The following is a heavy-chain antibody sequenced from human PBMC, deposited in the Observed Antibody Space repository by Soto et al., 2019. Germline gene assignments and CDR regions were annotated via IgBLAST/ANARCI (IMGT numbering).Heavy chain of an antibody. CDR3: ARDNWNSN. CDR1: GFTFSTYW. V-gene: IGHV3-74*01. CDR2: INSDGSST. Sequence: PGGSLRLSCAASGFTFSTYWTHWVCQAPGKGLVWVSRINSDGSSTNYADSVRGRFAILRDNAKNTLYLQMNSLRAEDTAVYYCARDNWNSNWGQGTLVTVSS. J-gene: IGHJ4*02. D-gene: IGHD1-20*01.